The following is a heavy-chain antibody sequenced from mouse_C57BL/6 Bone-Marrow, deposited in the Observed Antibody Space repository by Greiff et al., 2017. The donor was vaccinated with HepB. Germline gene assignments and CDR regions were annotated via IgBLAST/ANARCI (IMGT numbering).Heavy chain of an antibody. J-gene: IGHJ4*01. CDR1: GYTFTDYE. D-gene: IGHD1-1*01. CDR2: IDPETGGT. CDR3: TRRGTVVEGAMDY. V-gene: IGHV1-15*01. Sequence: VQLQQSGAELVRPGASVTLSCKASGYTFTDYEMHWVKQTPVHGLEWIGAIDPETGGTAYNQKFKGKAIPTADKSSSTAYMELRSLTSEDSAVYYCTRRGTVVEGAMDYWGQGTSVTVSS.